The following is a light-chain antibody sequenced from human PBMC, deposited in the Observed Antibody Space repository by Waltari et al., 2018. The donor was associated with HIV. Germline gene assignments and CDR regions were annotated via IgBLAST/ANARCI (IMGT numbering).Light chain of an antibody. Sequence: DIQLTQSPSSLSASLGDRVTITCRASQGINNYLAWYQQKPGKVPKLLIYAASALQSGVPSRFSGSGSGTDFTLTISSLQSEDVATYYCQHYNSAPFTFGPGTKVDIK. V-gene: IGKV1-27*01. CDR1: QGINNY. CDR3: QHYNSAPFT. J-gene: IGKJ3*01. CDR2: AAS.